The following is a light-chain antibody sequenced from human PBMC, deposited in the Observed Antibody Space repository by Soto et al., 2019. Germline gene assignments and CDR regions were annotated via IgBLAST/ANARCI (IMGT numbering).Light chain of an antibody. CDR1: EDISNY. V-gene: IGKV1-27*01. Sequence: DIQMTQSPSSLSASVGDRVTITCRASEDISNYLAWYQQKPGKVTKLLIYGASTLQSGVPSRFSGSGSGTDFTLPISSLQTEDVATYYCQNYNRAPWTFGQGTKVESK. CDR2: GAS. CDR3: QNYNRAPWT. J-gene: IGKJ1*01.